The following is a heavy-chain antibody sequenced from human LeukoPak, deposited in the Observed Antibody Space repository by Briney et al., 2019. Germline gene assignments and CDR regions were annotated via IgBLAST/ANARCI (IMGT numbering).Heavy chain of an antibody. CDR2: IYYTGST. D-gene: IGHD5-18*01. Sequence: PSETLSLTCTVSGGSISSSTYYWGWIRQPPGKGLEWIGSIYYTGSTYYNPSLKSRVTMFVDTSKNQFSLKLNSVTAADTAVYFCASRPVQLWSDHWGQGTLVTVSS. J-gene: IGHJ4*02. V-gene: IGHV4-39*01. CDR3: ASRPVQLWSDH. CDR1: GGSISSSTYY.